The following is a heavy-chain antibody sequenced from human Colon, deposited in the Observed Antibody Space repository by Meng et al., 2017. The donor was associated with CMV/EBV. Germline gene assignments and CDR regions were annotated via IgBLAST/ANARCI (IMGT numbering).Heavy chain of an antibody. D-gene: IGHD3-10*01. J-gene: IGHJ4*02. CDR3: ARDSNLSGLAY. CDR2: VYISGNT. V-gene: IGHV4-4*07. Sequence: QGQLRASGPGLVQPSEALSLTCTVSGASITSYYWSWIRQPAGKGLEWIGRVYISGNTNYNPSLKSRVTMSIDTSKNQLSLNIRSVTAADTAVYYCARDSNLSGLAYWGQGTLVTVSS. CDR1: GASITSYY.